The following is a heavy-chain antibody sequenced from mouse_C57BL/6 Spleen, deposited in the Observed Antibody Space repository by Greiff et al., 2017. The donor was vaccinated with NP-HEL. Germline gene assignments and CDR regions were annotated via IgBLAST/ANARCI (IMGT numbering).Heavy chain of an antibody. CDR2: IDPSDSYT. Sequence: VQLQQPGAELVMPGASVKLSCKASGYTFTSYWMHWVKQRPGQGLAWIGEIDPSDSYTNYNQKFKGKSTLTVDKSSSTAYMQLSSLTSEDSAVYYCARYYGNSLGYCDVWGTGTTVTVSS. CDR1: GYTFTSYW. D-gene: IGHD2-1*01. V-gene: IGHV1-69*01. CDR3: ARYYGNSLGYCDV. J-gene: IGHJ1*03.